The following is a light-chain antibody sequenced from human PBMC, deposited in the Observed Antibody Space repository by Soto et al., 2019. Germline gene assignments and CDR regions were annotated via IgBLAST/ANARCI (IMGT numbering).Light chain of an antibody. CDR1: QSVSSSY. CDR3: HQYNNWPSWT. V-gene: IGKV3-20*01. Sequence: EIVLTQSPGTLSLSPGERVTLSCRASQSVSSSYLAWYQQKPGQAPRLLIYGASSRATGIPDRFSGSGSGTEFTLTISSLQPEDFAIYYCHQYNNWPSWTFGQGTKVDIK. J-gene: IGKJ1*01. CDR2: GAS.